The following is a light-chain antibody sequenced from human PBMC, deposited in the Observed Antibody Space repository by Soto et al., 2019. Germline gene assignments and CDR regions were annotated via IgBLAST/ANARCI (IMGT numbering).Light chain of an antibody. J-gene: IGLJ1*01. CDR1: NSDVGAYNF. Sequence: QSALTQPRSVSGSPGQSVTISCAGTNSDVGAYNFVSWYQQHPGTAPKLLIYDVSKRPSGVPDRFSGSKSGNTASLTISGLQAEDEADYYCCSYVDIYTYLFGTGTKLTVL. V-gene: IGLV2-11*01. CDR2: DVS. CDR3: CSYVDIYTYL.